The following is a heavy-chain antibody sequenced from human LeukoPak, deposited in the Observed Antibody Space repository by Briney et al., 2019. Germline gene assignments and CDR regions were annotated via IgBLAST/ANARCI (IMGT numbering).Heavy chain of an antibody. CDR3: ITGVFGDYEGFDY. CDR2: IKSKADGGTS. Sequence: PGGSLRLSCAASGFPFSNAWMNWVRQAPGKGLEWVGRIKSKADGGTSDYAAPVKGRFSISRDDSKNTLYLQMNSLKTEDAAVYYCITGVFGDYEGFDYWGQGTLVTVSS. V-gene: IGHV3-15*01. J-gene: IGHJ4*02. CDR1: GFPFSNAW. D-gene: IGHD4-17*01.